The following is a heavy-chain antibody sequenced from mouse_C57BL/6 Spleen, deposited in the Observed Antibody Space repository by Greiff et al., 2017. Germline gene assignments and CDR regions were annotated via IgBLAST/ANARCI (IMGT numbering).Heavy chain of an antibody. CDR3: ARGLGRKDYFDY. J-gene: IGHJ2*01. CDR1: GYAFSSSW. V-gene: IGHV1-82*01. Sequence: VQLQQSGPELVKPGASVKISCKASGYAFSSSWMNWVKQRPGKGLEWIGRIYPGDGDTNYNGKFKGKATLTADKSSSTAYMQLSSLTSEDSAVYFCARGLGRKDYFDYWGQGTTLTVSS. CDR2: IYPGDGDT. D-gene: IGHD4-1*01.